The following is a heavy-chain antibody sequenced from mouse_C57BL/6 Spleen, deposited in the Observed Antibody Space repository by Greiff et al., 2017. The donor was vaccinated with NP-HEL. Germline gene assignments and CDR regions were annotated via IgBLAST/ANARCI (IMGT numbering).Heavy chain of an antibody. CDR1: GYTFTSYW. CDR2: IDPNSGGT. Sequence: QVQLQQPGAELVKPGASVKLSCKASGYTFTSYWMHWVKQRPGRGLEWIGRIDPNSGGTKYNEKFKSKATLTVDKPSSTAYMQLSSLTSEDSAVYECGKEAQATLYAMDYWGQGTSVTVSS. V-gene: IGHV1-72*01. J-gene: IGHJ4*01. CDR3: GKEAQATLYAMDY. D-gene: IGHD3-2*02.